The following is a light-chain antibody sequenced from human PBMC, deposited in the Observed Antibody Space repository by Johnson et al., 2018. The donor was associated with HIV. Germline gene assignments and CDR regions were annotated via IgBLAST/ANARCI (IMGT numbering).Light chain of an antibody. CDR3: GTWDSSLSADV. Sequence: QSMLTQPPSVSAAPGQKVTIYCSGSSSNIGNNYVSWYQQFPETAPKLLIYDNNKRPSGIPDRFSGSKSGTSATLGITGLQTGDEADYYCGTWDSSLSADVFGTGTKVTVL. J-gene: IGLJ1*01. CDR2: DNN. CDR1: SSNIGNNY. V-gene: IGLV1-51*01.